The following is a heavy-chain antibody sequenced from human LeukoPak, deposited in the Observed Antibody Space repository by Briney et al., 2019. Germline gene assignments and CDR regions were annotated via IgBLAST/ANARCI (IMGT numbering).Heavy chain of an antibody. J-gene: IGHJ4*02. V-gene: IGHV3-30-3*01. D-gene: IGHD2/OR15-2a*01. Sequence: GGSLRLSCAASGFTFSSYAMHWVRQAPGKGLEWVAVISYDGSNKYYADSVKGRFTISRDNAKNSLYLQMNSLRAEDTAVYYCARDNRGTFDYWGQGTLVTVSS. CDR2: ISYDGSNK. CDR1: GFTFSSYA. CDR3: ARDNRGTFDY.